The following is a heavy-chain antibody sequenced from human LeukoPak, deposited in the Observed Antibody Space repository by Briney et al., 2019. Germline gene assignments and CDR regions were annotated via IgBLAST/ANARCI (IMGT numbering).Heavy chain of an antibody. CDR1: GGTFSSYA. CDR3: ARVGYSYGDHSFDY. CDR2: IIPIFGTA. J-gene: IGHJ4*02. D-gene: IGHD5-18*01. Sequence: SVKVSCKASGGTFSSYAISWVRQAPGQGLEWMGGIIPIFGTANYAQKFQGRVTITADESTSTAYMELSSLRSEDTAVYYCARVGYSYGDHSFDYWGQGTLVTVSS. V-gene: IGHV1-69*13.